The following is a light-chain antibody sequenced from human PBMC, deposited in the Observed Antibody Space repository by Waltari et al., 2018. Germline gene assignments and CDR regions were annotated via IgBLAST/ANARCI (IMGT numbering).Light chain of an antibody. CDR2: WAS. CDR1: QSVLYSSNNKNY. J-gene: IGKJ3*01. V-gene: IGKV4-1*01. CDR3: QQYYSAPFT. Sequence: DIVMTQSPDSMAVSLGERATINCKSSQSVLYSSNNKNYLAWYQQKPGQPPKLLIQWASSRESGVPDRFTGSGSGTDFTLTITSLQAEDVAVYYCQQYYSAPFTFGPGTKVDIK.